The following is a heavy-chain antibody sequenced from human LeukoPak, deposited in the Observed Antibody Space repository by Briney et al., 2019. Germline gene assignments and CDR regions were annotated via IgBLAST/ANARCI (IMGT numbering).Heavy chain of an antibody. D-gene: IGHD4-17*01. Sequence: PSQTLSLTCIVSGGSISSGDYYWSWIRQPPGKGLEWIGYIYYSGSTYYNPSLKSRVTISVDTSKNQFSLKLSSVTAADTAVYYCARDLDYGDYVHENAEYFQHWGQGTLVTVSS. J-gene: IGHJ1*01. CDR3: ARDLDYGDYVHENAEYFQH. CDR1: GGSISSGDYY. CDR2: IYYSGST. V-gene: IGHV4-30-4*01.